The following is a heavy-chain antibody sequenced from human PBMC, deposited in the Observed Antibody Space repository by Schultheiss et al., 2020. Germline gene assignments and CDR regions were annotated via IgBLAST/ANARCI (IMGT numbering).Heavy chain of an antibody. Sequence: GGSLRLSCAASGFTFSDYYMSWIRQAPGKGLEWVSYISSSGSTIYYADSVKGRFTISRDNSKNTLYLQMNFLRAEDTAVYYCARDRVTMVRGVDYHYYGMDVWGQGTTVTVSS. J-gene: IGHJ6*02. CDR3: ARDRVTMVRGVDYHYYGMDV. CDR1: GFTFSDYY. V-gene: IGHV3-11*04. D-gene: IGHD3-10*01. CDR2: ISSSGSTI.